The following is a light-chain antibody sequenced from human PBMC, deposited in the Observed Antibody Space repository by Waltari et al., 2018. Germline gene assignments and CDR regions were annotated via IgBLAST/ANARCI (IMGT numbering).Light chain of an antibody. V-gene: IGKV3-15*01. CDR1: QSVSSN. CDR2: GAS. Sequence: EIVMTQSPATLSVSPGERATLSCRATQSVSSNLAWYQQKPGQAPRLLIYGASTRAPGIPARFSGSGSGAEFTLTISSLQSEDAAVYYCQQYNNWPPWTFGQGTKVEI. CDR3: QQYNNWPPWT. J-gene: IGKJ1*01.